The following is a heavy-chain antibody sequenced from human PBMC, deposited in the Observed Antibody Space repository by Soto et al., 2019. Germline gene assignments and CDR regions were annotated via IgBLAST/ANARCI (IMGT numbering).Heavy chain of an antibody. Sequence: QGQLQESGPGLVKPSQTLSLTCTVSGGSISSGGYYWSWIRQHPGKGLEWIGYIYYSGSTVYNPSLNSRVTISVVTSKNPFSLKLSPVTAADTAVYYYARSINPGGQGTLVTGSS. D-gene: IGHD3-10*01. CDR3: ARSINP. CDR1: GGSISSGGYY. CDR2: IYYSGST. V-gene: IGHV4-31*03. J-gene: IGHJ5*02.